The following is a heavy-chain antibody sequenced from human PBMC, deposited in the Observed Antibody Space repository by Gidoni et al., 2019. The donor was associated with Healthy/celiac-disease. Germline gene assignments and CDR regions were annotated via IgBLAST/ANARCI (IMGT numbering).Heavy chain of an antibody. CDR3: ARRSSHRPPDHNYYFDY. V-gene: IGHV4-39*01. D-gene: IGHD1-1*01. Sequence: QLQLQESGPGLVKPSETLSLTCTVSGGSISSSSYYWGWIRQPPGKGLECIGSIYSSGSTYYNPSLKSRVTISVDTSKNQCSLKLSSVTAADTAVYYCARRSSHRPPDHNYYFDYWGQGTLVTVSS. CDR2: IYSSGST. J-gene: IGHJ4*02. CDR1: GGSISSSSYY.